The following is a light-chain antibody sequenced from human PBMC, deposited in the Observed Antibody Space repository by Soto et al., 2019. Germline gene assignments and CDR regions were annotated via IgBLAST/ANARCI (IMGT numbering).Light chain of an antibody. CDR1: PSVSNS. Sequence: ESVLTQSPAPLSLSPGERATLSCRASPSVSNSVAWYQHKPGQAPRLLIYDASNRATGVPSRFSGSGSGTDFTLTISSLAPEDFAVYYCKQRNKWPPVTFGGGTRLEIK. CDR3: KQRNKWPPVT. V-gene: IGKV3-11*01. J-gene: IGKJ4*01. CDR2: DAS.